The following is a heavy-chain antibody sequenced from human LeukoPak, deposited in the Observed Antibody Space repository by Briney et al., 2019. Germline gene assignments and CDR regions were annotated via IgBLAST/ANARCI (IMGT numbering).Heavy chain of an antibody. D-gene: IGHD3-10*01. CDR2: ISYDGSNK. Sequence: GGSLRLSCAASGFTFSRYGMHWVRQAPGKGLEWVAVISYDGSNKDYADSVKGRFTISRDNSKNTLFLQMNSLRAEDTAVYYCTLRAGSWGQGTLVTVSS. V-gene: IGHV3-30*03. J-gene: IGHJ4*02. CDR1: GFTFSRYG. CDR3: TLRAGS.